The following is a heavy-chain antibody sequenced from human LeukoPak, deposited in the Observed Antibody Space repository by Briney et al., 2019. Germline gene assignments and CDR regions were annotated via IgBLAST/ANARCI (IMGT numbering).Heavy chain of an antibody. CDR3: ARDWQQLFAFDI. V-gene: IGHV3-33*01. CDR1: GFTFRSYG. CDR2: IWYDGSNK. Sequence: GGSLRLSCAASGFTFRSYGMHWVRQAPGKGLEWVSFIWYDGSNKYYADSVKGRFTISRDNSKNTLYLQMSSLRAEDTAVYYCARDWQQLFAFDIWGQGTMVAVSS. D-gene: IGHD6-13*01. J-gene: IGHJ3*02.